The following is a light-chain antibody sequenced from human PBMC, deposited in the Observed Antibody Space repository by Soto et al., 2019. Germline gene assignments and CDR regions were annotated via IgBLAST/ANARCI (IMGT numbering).Light chain of an antibody. J-gene: IGLJ2*01. V-gene: IGLV2-14*03. CDR3: SSYVTRSPVV. CDR2: DVS. Sequence: QSVLTQPASVSGSPGQSITVSCTGAASDVGGYNFVSWYQQHPGKAPKLLIYDVSHRPSGVSDRFSGSKSDNVASLTISGLQAEDEAEYCCSSYVTRSPVVFGGGTKLTVL. CDR1: ASDVGGYNF.